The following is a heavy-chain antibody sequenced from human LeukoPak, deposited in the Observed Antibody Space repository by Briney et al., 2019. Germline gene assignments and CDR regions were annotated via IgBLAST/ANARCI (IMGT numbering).Heavy chain of an antibody. CDR1: GCTFTSYG. Sequence: ASVKVSCKASGCTFTSYGISWVRQAPGQGLEWMGWISAYNGNTNCAQKLQGRVTMTTDTSTSTAYMELRSLRSDDTAVYYCARGRYYYDSSGYRPLRYWGQGTLVTVSS. CDR3: ARGRYYYDSSGYRPLRY. CDR2: ISAYNGNT. V-gene: IGHV1-18*01. J-gene: IGHJ4*02. D-gene: IGHD3-22*01.